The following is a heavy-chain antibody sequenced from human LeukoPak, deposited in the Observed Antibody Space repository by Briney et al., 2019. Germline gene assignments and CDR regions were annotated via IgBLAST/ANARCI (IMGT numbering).Heavy chain of an antibody. J-gene: IGHJ2*01. CDR2: INPNSGGT. Sequence: ASVKVSCKVSGYTLTELSMHWVRQAPGQGLEWMGWINPNSGGTNYAQKFQGRVTMTRDTSISTAYMELSRLRSDDTAVYYCARDAGTYYDILTGYYISWYFDLWGRGTLVTVSS. CDR3: ARDAGTYYDILTGYYISWYFDL. D-gene: IGHD3-9*01. V-gene: IGHV1-2*02. CDR1: GYTLTELS.